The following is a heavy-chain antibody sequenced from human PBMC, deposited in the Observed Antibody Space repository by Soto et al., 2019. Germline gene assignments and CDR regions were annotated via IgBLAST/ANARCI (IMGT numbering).Heavy chain of an antibody. CDR3: ARPSGSSHTAFDI. J-gene: IGHJ3*02. Sequence: PSETLSLTCTVAGGSISPYYWSWIRQPPGKGLEWIGYIFYSGSTYYNPSLKSRVTISVDTSKNQFSLKLSSVTAADTAVYYCARPSGSSHTAFDIWGQGTMVTVSS. D-gene: IGHD1-26*01. V-gene: IGHV4-59*08. CDR2: IFYSGST. CDR1: GGSISPYY.